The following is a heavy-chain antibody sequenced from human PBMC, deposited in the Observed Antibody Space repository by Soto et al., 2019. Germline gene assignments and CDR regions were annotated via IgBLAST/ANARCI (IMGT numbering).Heavy chain of an antibody. CDR3: ARFSRGKILIGYYPTPLYYYYLDV. CDR1: GCSVSSGSYY. V-gene: IGHV4-61*01. Sequence: SETLSLTCTVSGCSVSSGSYYWSWIRQPPGKGLEWIGYIYYSGNTNYNPSLKGRVTISVDTSKNQFSLKLGSVTAADTVVYYCARFSRGKILIGYYPTPLYYYYLDVWGKGTRVTVSS. J-gene: IGHJ6*03. D-gene: IGHD3-9*01. CDR2: IYYSGNT.